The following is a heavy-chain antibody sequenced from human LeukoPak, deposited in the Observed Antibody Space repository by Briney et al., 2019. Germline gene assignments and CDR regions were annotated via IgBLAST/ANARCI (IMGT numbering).Heavy chain of an antibody. CDR2: TYYRSKWYN. J-gene: IGHJ3*02. V-gene: IGHV6-1*01. CDR1: GDSVSSNSAA. D-gene: IGHD1-26*01. Sequence: SQTLSLTCAISGDSVSSNSAAWNWMRQSPSRGLEWLGSTYYRSKWYNDYAVSVKSRTTINPDTSKNQFSLQLNSVTPEDTAVYYCARRSGSLGAFDIWGQGTMVTVSS. CDR3: ARRSGSLGAFDI.